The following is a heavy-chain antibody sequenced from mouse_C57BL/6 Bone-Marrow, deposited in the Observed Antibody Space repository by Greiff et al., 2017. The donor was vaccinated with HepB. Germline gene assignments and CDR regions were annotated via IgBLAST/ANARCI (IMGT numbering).Heavy chain of an antibody. J-gene: IGHJ1*03. CDR1: GFSFNTYA. D-gene: IGHD2-12*01. CDR3: VRHGRLSFWYFDV. CDR2: IRSKSNNYAT. Sequence: EVQRVESGGGLVQPKGSLKLSCAASGFSFNTYAMNWVRQAPGKGLEWVARIRSKSNNYATYYADSVKDRFTISRDDSESMLYLQMNNLKTEDTAMYYCVRHGRLSFWYFDVWGTGTTVTVSS. V-gene: IGHV10-1*01.